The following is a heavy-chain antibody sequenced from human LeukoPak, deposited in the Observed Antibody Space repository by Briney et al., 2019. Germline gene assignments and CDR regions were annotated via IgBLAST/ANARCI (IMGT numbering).Heavy chain of an antibody. CDR2: IYYSGST. CDR3: ARQTGSGLFILP. D-gene: IGHD3/OR15-3a*01. V-gene: IGHV4-39*01. CDR1: GGSISSSPYY. J-gene: IGHJ4*02. Sequence: KTSETLSLTCTVSGGSISSSPYYWGWIRQPPGKGLEWIGTIYYSGSTYYNPSLKSRVTISVDTSKNQFSLKLTSVTAADTSVYYCARQTGSGLFILPGGQGTLVTVSS.